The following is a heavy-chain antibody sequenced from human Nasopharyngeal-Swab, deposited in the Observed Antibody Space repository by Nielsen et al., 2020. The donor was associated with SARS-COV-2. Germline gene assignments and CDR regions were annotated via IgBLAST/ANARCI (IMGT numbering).Heavy chain of an antibody. J-gene: IGHJ6*02. D-gene: IGHD6-19*01. CDR3: ASTPYSSGWYGPRSANYGMDV. CDR1: GGTFSSYA. CDR2: IIPIFGTA. V-gene: IGHV1-69*13. Sequence: SVKVSCKASGGTFSSYAISWVRQAPGQGLEWMGGIIPIFGTANYAQKFQGRVTITADESTSTAYMELSSLRSEDTAVYYCASTPYSSGWYGPRSANYGMDVWGQGTTITVSS.